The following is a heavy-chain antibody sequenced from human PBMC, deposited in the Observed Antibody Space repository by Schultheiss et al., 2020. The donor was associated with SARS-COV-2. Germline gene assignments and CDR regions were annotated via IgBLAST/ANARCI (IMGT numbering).Heavy chain of an antibody. CDR2: IWYDGSNK. J-gene: IGHJ6*03. CDR1: GFTFSSYG. D-gene: IGHD3-10*01. CDR3: ARPMVRGPWYYYMDV. Sequence: GGSLRLSCVASGFTFSSYGMHWVRQAPGKGLEWVAVIWYDGSNKYYADSVKGRFTISRDNSKKTLYLQMNSLRAEDTAVYYCARPMVRGPWYYYMDVWGKGTTVTVSS. V-gene: IGHV3-30*19.